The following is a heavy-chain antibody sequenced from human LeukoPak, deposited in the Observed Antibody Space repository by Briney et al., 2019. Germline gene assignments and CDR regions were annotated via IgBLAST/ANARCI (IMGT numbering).Heavy chain of an antibody. Sequence: GGSLRLSCAASGFAFSTYGMSWVRQAPGKGLEWVSIISANGDITYYSDSVRGRFTISRDNPKNTLYLQMNSLRAEDTAVYYCAKDLLVRGIMSPTEIDYWGQGTLVTVSS. CDR3: AKDLLVRGIMSPTEIDY. CDR1: GFAFSTYG. V-gene: IGHV3-23*01. J-gene: IGHJ4*02. D-gene: IGHD3-10*01. CDR2: ISANGDIT.